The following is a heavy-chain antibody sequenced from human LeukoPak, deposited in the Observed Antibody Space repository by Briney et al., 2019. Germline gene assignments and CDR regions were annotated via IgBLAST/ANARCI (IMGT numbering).Heavy chain of an antibody. CDR1: GFTFSSYT. D-gene: IGHD5-12*01. J-gene: IGHJ6*02. V-gene: IGHV3-30*18. Sequence: PGGSLRLSCAASGFTFSSYTMNWVRQAPGKGLEWVSVISYDESKKLYADSVKGRFTISRDNSKYTLYLQMNSLRPEDTAVYYCAKEYSGYEYYYYGMDVWGQGTTVTVSS. CDR2: ISYDESKK. CDR3: AKEYSGYEYYYYGMDV.